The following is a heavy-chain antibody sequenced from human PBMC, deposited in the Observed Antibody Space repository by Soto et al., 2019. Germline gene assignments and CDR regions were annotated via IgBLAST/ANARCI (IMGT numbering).Heavy chain of an antibody. CDR2: ISAYNGNT. Sequence: ASVKVSCKASGYTFTSYGISWVRQAPGQGLEWMGWISAYNGNTNYAQKLQGRVTMTTDTSTSTAYMELRSLRSDDKAVYYCARDPGIAVAGTVPYWGQGTLVTVSS. J-gene: IGHJ4*02. CDR1: GYTFTSYG. D-gene: IGHD6-19*01. V-gene: IGHV1-18*04. CDR3: ARDPGIAVAGTVPY.